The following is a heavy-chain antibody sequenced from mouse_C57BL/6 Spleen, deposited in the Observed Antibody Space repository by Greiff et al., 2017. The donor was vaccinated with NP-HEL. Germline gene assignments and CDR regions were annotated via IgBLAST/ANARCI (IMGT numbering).Heavy chain of an antibody. V-gene: IGHV1-80*01. J-gene: IGHJ1*03. CDR3: ARSSSYGSVYWYFDV. CDR2: IYPGDGDT. D-gene: IGHD1-1*01. CDR1: GYAFSSYW. Sequence: VQLQQSGAELVKPGASVKISCKASGYAFSSYWMNWVKQRPGKGLEWIGQIYPGDGDTNYNGKFKGKATLTADKSSSTAYMQLSSLTSEDSAVYFCARSSSYGSVYWYFDVWGTGTTVTVSS.